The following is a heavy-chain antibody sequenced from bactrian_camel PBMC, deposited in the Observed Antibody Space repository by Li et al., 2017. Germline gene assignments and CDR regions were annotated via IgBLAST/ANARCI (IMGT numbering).Heavy chain of an antibody. D-gene: IGHD6*01. J-gene: IGHJ4*01. CDR2: IGTDGST. Sequence: DSCHTVSNYCMAWFRQAPGQSRRGVGAIGTDGSTVYVDSLKGRFTVSQDNAKKTVDLQMNSLKPEDTCMYYCAARELGSCTNVPPELYNWWGRWTQVTVS. V-gene: IGHV3S57*01. CDR3: AARELGSCTNVPPELYNW. CDR1: CHTVSNYC.